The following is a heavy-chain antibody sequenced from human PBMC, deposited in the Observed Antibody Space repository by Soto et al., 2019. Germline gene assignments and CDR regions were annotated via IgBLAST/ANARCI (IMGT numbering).Heavy chain of an antibody. D-gene: IGHD6-13*01. Sequence: GGSLRLSCAASGFTVSSDAMSWVRQAPGKGLEWVSSFSGSGGSNYYAASMKGRFTTSSDTSKHSSYLQMTRMSAEDTAVYYCAKHLAADGLYRAFDIWGQGTMVTVSS. CDR3: AKHLAADGLYRAFDI. V-gene: IGHV3-23*01. CDR2: FSGSGGSN. J-gene: IGHJ3*02. CDR1: GFTVSSDA.